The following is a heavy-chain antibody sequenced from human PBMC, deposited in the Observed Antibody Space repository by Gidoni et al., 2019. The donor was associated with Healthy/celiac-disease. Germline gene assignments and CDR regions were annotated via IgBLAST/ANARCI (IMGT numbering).Heavy chain of an antibody. CDR3: ATRKWGEPLFDY. Sequence: QVQLVESGGGVVQPGRSLRLSCAASGFTFSSYGMHWVRQAPGKGLEWVAVIWYDGSNKYYADSVKGRFTISRDNSKNTLYLQMNSLRAEDTAVYYCATRKWGEPLFDYWGQGTLVTVSS. CDR1: GFTFSSYG. CDR2: IWYDGSNK. J-gene: IGHJ4*02. V-gene: IGHV3-33*01. D-gene: IGHD1-26*01.